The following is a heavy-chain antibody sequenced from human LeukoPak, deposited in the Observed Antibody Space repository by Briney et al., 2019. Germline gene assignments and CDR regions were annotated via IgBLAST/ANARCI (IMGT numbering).Heavy chain of an antibody. CDR3: ARDLGDYYDSSGYSYGY. J-gene: IGHJ4*02. CDR1: GGTFSSYA. CDR2: IIPIFGIA. Sequence: SVKVSCKASGGTFSSYAISWVRQAPGQGLEWMGRIIPIFGIANYAQKFQGRVTITADKSTSAAYMELSSLRSEDTAVYYCARDLGDYYDSSGYSYGYWGQGTLVTVSS. V-gene: IGHV1-69*04. D-gene: IGHD3-22*01.